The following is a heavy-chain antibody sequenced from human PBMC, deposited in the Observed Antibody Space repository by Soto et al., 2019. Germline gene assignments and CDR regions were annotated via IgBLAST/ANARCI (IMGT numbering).Heavy chain of an antibody. J-gene: IGHJ4*02. CDR2: MTPSSGNT. CDR3: TSGDF. V-gene: IGHV1-8*01. CDR1: GYTFTSYD. Sequence: QVQLVQSGAEAKKPGASVTVSCQASGYTFTSYDINWVRQATGQGLEWMGWMTPSSGNTGYAQKFQGRVTLTRSTSIRTAYLELSSLRSDDTAVYYCTSGDFWGQGTLVTGS.